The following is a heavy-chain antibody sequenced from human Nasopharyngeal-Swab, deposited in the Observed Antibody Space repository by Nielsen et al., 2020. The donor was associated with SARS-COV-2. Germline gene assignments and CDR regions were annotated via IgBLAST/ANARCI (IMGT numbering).Heavy chain of an antibody. CDR3: ARTAARTYFDYSGLDV. CDR2: IYYSGNT. J-gene: IGHJ6*02. V-gene: IGHV4-59*01. Sequence: WILQPPGKGLEWIGYIYYSGNTNYNPSLKNRVTISVDTSRDRFSLTLTSVTAADTAVYFCARTAARTYFDYSGLDVWGQGTTVTVSS.